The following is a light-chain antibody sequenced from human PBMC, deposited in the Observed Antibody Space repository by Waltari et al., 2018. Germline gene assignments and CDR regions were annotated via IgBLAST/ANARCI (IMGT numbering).Light chain of an antibody. J-gene: IGKJ3*01. CDR3: QQYYDTPFT. CDR2: WAS. V-gene: IGKV4-1*01. Sequence: DIVMTQSPDSLAVSLGERATINCKSSQIVLHSSKNENSLAWYQQQPGQPPKLLIYWASTRESGVPYRVSGSGSGSDFTLTISSRQAEDVAVYYCQQYYDTPFTFGPGTKVDIK. CDR1: QIVLHSSKNENS.